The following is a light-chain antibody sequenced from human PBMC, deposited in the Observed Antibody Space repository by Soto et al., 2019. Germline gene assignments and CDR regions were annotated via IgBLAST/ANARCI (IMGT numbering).Light chain of an antibody. CDR2: DTS. CDR1: QGIGDN. J-gene: IGKJ4*01. CDR3: QPYNNWPLT. V-gene: IGKV3-15*01. Sequence: VVMSHSPATVSVSPGEGATLPCRASQGIGDNLAWYRHKPGQTPRLLIYDTSTRATGVPTRFSGSRSGAEFTLTINSLQSEDFAVYYCQPYNNWPLTFGGGTKVDI.